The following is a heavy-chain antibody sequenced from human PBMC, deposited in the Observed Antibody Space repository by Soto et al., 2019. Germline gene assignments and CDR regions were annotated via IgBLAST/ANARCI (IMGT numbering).Heavy chain of an antibody. J-gene: IGHJ4*02. CDR2: INPSGGST. Sequence: ASVKVSCKASGDTFTSYYMHWVRQAPGQGLEWMGIINPSGGSTSYAQKFQGRVTMTRDTSTSTVYMELSSLRSEDTAVYYCARDRSSGWSLPPRTTYYFDYWGQGTMVTVYS. V-gene: IGHV1-46*01. CDR3: ARDRSSGWSLPPRTTYYFDY. CDR1: GDTFTSYY. D-gene: IGHD6-19*01.